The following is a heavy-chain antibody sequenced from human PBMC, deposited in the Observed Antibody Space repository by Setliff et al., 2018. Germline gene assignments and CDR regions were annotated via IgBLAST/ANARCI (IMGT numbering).Heavy chain of an antibody. D-gene: IGHD6-19*01. CDR3: ARATRDSDGWYYEYRWFDP. CDR2: INPNNGGT. V-gene: IGHV1-2*02. CDR1: QYTFTAYY. Sequence: ASVKVSCKASQYTFTAYYLHWVRQAPGQGLEWMGWINPNNGGTKYAQTFQGRVTMTRDTSINTAYMELSRLTCDDTAVYYCARATRDSDGWYYEYRWFDPWGQGTLVTVSS. J-gene: IGHJ5*02.